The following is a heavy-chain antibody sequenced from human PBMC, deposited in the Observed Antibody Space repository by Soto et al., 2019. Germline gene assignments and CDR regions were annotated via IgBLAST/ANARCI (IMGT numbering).Heavy chain of an antibody. CDR1: GGSISSFY. D-gene: IGHD3-22*01. V-gene: IGHV4-59*08. Sequence: SETLSLTCTVSGGSISSFYWSWIRQPPGKGLEWIGYIYYSGNTNYNPSLKSRVTISVDTFKNQFSLKLSSVTAADTAVYYCARLFAGTSGYYPYFDYWGQGTLVTVS. J-gene: IGHJ4*02. CDR3: ARLFAGTSGYYPYFDY. CDR2: IYYSGNT.